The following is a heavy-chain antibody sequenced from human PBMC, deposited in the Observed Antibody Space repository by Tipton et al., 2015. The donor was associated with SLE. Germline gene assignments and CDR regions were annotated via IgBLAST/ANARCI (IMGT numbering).Heavy chain of an antibody. V-gene: IGHV4-61*09. CDR1: GGSISRGVYY. CDR2: IYISGST. J-gene: IGHJ3*02. Sequence: TLSLICTVSGGSISRGVYYWSWIRQPAGKGLEWIGYIYISGSTNYNPSLKSRVTISVDTSKNQFSLKLSSVTAADTAVYYCAKTDLMEVGGPTFDIWGQGTMVTVSS. D-gene: IGHD1-26*01. CDR3: AKTDLMEVGGPTFDI.